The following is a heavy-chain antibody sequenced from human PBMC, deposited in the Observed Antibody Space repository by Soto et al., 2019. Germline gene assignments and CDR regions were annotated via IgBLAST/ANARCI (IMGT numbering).Heavy chain of an antibody. J-gene: IGHJ5*02. CDR3: ARSSGTSYIWFDP. V-gene: IGHV1-18*01. Sequence: QVQLVQSATEVKKPGASVKVSCKSSGYAFSTYGISWVRQAPGQGLEWMAWISAYNGDSNYAQHLQDRVTLTTDTSTSTACMELRSLRSEDTAVYFCARSSGTSYIWFDPWGQGTLVIVSP. D-gene: IGHD1-26*01. CDR1: GYAFSTYG. CDR2: ISAYNGDS.